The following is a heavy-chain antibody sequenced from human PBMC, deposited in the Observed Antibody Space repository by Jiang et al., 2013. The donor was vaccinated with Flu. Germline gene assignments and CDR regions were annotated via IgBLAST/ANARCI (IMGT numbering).Heavy chain of an antibody. J-gene: IGHJ6*03. CDR3: ARGFYYGSGTYYYYYYMDV. D-gene: IGHD3-10*01. Sequence: SGAEVKKPGASVKVSCKASGYTFTSYGISWVRQAPGQGLEWMGWISAYNGGTKYAQKLQGRVTMTTDTSTSTAYMELRSLRSDDTAVYYCARGFYYGSGTYYYYYYMDVWGKGTTVTVSS. CDR1: GYTFTSYG. CDR2: ISAYNGGT. V-gene: IGHV1-18*01.